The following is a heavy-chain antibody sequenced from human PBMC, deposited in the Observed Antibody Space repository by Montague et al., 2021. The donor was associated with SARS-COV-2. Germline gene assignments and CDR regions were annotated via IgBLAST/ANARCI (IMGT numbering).Heavy chain of an antibody. J-gene: IGHJ4*02. V-gene: IGHV4-59*01. CDR2: ISYIGST. CDR3: VRGVTSTFDY. CDR1: GDSLTYFY. D-gene: IGHD2-2*01. Sequence: SETLSLTCTVSGDSLTYFYWSWIRQSPGKGLEWIGNISYIGSTNYNPSLKSRVTISVDTSKNQFSLNLNSVTATDTAVYYCVRGVTSTFDYWGQGTLVTVSS.